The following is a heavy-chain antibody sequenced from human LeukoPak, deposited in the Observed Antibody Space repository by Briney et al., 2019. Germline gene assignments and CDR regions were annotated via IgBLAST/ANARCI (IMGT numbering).Heavy chain of an antibody. J-gene: IGHJ4*02. Sequence: GAPVTVSRKASLYTFHNSYIHWVRPAPGQGPEWMGWINGNDGSTNYAQKFQGRVTMTRVTAISTVYMDLSGLRPDDTAIYYCARDEGSTYNQLDYWGQGTLVTVSS. D-gene: IGHD1-14*01. CDR1: LYTFHNSY. CDR3: ARDEGSTYNQLDY. CDR2: INGNDGST. V-gene: IGHV1-2*02.